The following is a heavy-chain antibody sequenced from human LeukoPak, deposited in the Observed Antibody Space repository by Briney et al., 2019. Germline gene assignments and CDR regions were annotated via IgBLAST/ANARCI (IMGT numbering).Heavy chain of an antibody. D-gene: IGHD3-22*01. CDR3: ARPMIAVGGAFDI. V-gene: IGHV1-69*05. CDR2: IIPIFGTA. J-gene: IGHJ3*02. CDR1: GGTFSSYA. Sequence: ASVKVSCKASGGTFSSYAISWVRQAPGQGLEWMGGIIPIFGTANYAQKFQGRVTITTDESTSTAYMELSSLRSEDTAVYYCARPMIAVGGAFDIWGQGTMVTVSS.